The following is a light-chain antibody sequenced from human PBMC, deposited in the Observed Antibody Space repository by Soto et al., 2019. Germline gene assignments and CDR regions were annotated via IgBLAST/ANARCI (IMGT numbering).Light chain of an antibody. J-gene: IGKJ1*01. V-gene: IGKV3-20*01. Sequence: EIVLTQSPATLSLSPGERATLSCRASQSVGTNYLAWYQQKPGQAPRLLIFGTSNRATDIPDRFGGSGSGTDFTLTINRLEPEDFAVYYCQQYSRTLPWTFGQGTKVEIK. CDR1: QSVGTNY. CDR3: QQYSRTLPWT. CDR2: GTS.